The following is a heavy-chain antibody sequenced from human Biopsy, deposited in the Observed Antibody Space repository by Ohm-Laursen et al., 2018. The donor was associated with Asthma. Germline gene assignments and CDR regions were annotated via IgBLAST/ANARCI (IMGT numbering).Heavy chain of an antibody. CDR2: IHNGGNT. CDR1: GGSISSDY. J-gene: IGHJ5*02. V-gene: IGHV4-59*01. CDR3: ARGQGRGIQLWSLDP. D-gene: IGHD5-18*01. Sequence: PGTLSLTCTVSGGSISSDYWSWLRQSPGKGLEWIGYIHNGGNTNYNPSLKSRVTISLDTSKNHFSLRLSFVTAADTAVYFCARGQGRGIQLWSLDPWGQGILVTVSS.